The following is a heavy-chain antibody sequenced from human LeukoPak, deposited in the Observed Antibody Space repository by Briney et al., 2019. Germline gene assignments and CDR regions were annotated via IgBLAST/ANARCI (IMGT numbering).Heavy chain of an antibody. J-gene: IGHJ5*02. V-gene: IGHV1-8*01. Sequence: GASVKVSCKASGHTFTSYDINWVRQATGQGLEWMGWINPNSGNTGYAQKFQGRVTMTRNTSISTAYMELSSLRSEDTAVYYCALNLYCSGGSCYSSNWFDPWGQGTLVTVSS. D-gene: IGHD2-15*01. CDR3: ALNLYCSGGSCYSSNWFDP. CDR1: GHTFTSYD. CDR2: INPNSGNT.